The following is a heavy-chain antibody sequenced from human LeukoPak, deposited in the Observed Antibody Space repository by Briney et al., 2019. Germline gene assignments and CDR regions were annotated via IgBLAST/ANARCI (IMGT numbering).Heavy chain of an antibody. CDR2: ITGGHFPT. CDR3: TRDPNGDYVGAFES. V-gene: IGHV3-23*01. D-gene: IGHD4-17*01. CDR1: LFTFSTDA. J-gene: IGHJ5*01. Sequence: PGGSLRLSCAASLFTFSTDAMSWVRQAPGKGLEWVSSITGGHFPTYYTDSVKGRFTISRDNSKNTLYLQMNSLRADDTAVYYCTRDPNGDYVGAFESWGQGTLVTVSS.